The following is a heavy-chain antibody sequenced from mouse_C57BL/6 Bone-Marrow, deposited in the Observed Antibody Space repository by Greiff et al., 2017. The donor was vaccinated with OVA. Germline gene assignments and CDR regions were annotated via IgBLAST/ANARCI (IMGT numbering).Heavy chain of an antibody. CDR3: ARMVTTRDWYFDV. V-gene: IGHV14-3*01. CDR2: IDPANGNT. Sequence: EVKVVESVAELVRPGASVKLSCTASGFNIKNTYMHWVKQRPEQGLEWIGRIDPANGNTKYAPKFQGKATITADTSSNTAYLQLSSLTSEDTAIYYCARMVTTRDWYFDVWGTGTTVTVSS. D-gene: IGHD2-2*01. CDR1: GFNIKNTY. J-gene: IGHJ1*03.